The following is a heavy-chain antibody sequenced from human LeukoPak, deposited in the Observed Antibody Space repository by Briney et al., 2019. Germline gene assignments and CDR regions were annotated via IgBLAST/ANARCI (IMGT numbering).Heavy chain of an antibody. CDR1: GFTFSSYA. J-gene: IGHJ4*02. CDR3: ARQLANNIRTFDY. CDR2: ISGSGGST. Sequence: QTGGSLRLSCAASGFTFSSYAMSWVRQAPGKGLEWVSAISGSGGSTYYADSVKGRFTISRDNSKNTLYLQMNSLRAEDTAVYYCARQLANNIRTFDYWGQGTLVTVSS. D-gene: IGHD5-18*01. V-gene: IGHV3-23*01.